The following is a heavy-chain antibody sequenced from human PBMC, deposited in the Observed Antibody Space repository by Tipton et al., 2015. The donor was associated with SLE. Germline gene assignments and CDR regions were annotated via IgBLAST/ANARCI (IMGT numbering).Heavy chain of an antibody. V-gene: IGHV4-31*03. J-gene: IGHJ4*02. CDR1: GGSISSGGYY. CDR2: ISYSGST. D-gene: IGHD2-8*02. CDR3: ARDVGGYNTGWFPYYFDY. Sequence: LRLSCTVSGGSISSGGYYWSWIRQYPGKGLEWIGYISYSGSTNYNSSLKSRLTISVDTSKNQFSLKLSSVTAADTAVYYCARDVGGYNTGWFPYYFDYWGQGTLVTVSS.